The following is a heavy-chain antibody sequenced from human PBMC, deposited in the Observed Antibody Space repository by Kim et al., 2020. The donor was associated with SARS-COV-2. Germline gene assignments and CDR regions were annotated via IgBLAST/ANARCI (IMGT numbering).Heavy chain of an antibody. CDR3: ARGRGLF. CDR2: NRGNQ. D-gene: IGHD1-26*01. Sequence: NRGNQGNAQKFQGRVTMTRNTSISTAYMELSSLRSEDTAVYYCARGRGLFWGQGTLVTVSS. J-gene: IGHJ4*02. V-gene: IGHV1-8*01.